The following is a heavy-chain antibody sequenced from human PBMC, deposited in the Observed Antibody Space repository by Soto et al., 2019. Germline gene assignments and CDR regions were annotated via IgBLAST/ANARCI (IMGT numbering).Heavy chain of an antibody. CDR2: LDPEDGET. CDR1: GYTLTEIS. Sequence: GASVKVSCKISGYTLTEISMHWVRQPPGKGLEWMGGLDPEDGETIYAQNFQGRVTVTEDTSTDTAYMELSSLRYDDTAVYYRATGGSRSLLDYWGQGTLVTVSS. CDR3: ATGGSRSLLDY. J-gene: IGHJ4*01. D-gene: IGHD2-15*01. V-gene: IGHV1-24*01.